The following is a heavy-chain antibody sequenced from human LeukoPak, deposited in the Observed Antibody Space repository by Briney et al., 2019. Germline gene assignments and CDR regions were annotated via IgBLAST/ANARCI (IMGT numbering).Heavy chain of an antibody. D-gene: IGHD6-13*01. CDR3: ARGSSSYSSSWYPGVAYY. Sequence: GGSLRLSCAASGFTFSSYEMNWARQAPGKGLEWVSYISSSGSTIYYADSVKGRFTISRDNAKNSLYLQMNSLRAEDTAVYYCARGSSSYSSSWYPGVAYYWGQGTLVTVSS. CDR1: GFTFSSYE. CDR2: ISSSGSTI. V-gene: IGHV3-48*03. J-gene: IGHJ4*02.